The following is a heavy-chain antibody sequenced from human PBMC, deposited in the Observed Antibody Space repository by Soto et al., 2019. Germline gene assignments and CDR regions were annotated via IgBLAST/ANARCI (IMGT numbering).Heavy chain of an antibody. CDR1: GGSISSSSYY. CDR2: IYYSGST. V-gene: IGHV4-39*07. J-gene: IGHJ4*02. Sequence: SETLSLTCTVSGGSISSSSYYWGWIRQPPGKGLEWIGSIYYSGSTYYNPSLKSRVTISVDTSKNQFSLKLSSVTAADTAVYYCARVTAYGGNLTFDYWGQGTLVTVSS. D-gene: IGHD4-17*01. CDR3: ARVTAYGGNLTFDY.